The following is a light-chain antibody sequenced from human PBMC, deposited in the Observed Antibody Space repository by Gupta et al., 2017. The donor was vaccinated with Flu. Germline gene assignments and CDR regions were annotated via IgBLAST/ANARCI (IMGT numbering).Light chain of an antibody. CDR2: DTS. Sequence: QAVVTQEPSLTVSPGGTVTLTCDSSTGAVTSGHYPYWFQQKPGQAPRTLISDTSNKHSWTPARFSGSLLGGKGALTLSGARPEDEAVYYCSLSYSGTRVFGGGTKLTVL. V-gene: IGLV7-46*01. CDR3: SLSYSGTRV. CDR1: TGAVTSGHY. J-gene: IGLJ2*01.